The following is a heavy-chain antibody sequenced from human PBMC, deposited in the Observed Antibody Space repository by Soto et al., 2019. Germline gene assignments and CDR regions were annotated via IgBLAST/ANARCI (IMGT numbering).Heavy chain of an antibody. Sequence: QVQLQQWGAGPLRPLETLSLTCGVSGGSFSGYYWAWIRQSPGKGLEWIGEINDRGSINYNPSLTSRVSISVETSKNHYSRNLWSVTAADSAVYYCARESHDILTGPPWVWYFDLWGRGTLVTVSS. V-gene: IGHV4-34*01. J-gene: IGHJ2*01. CDR1: GGSFSGYY. D-gene: IGHD3-9*01. CDR3: ARESHDILTGPPWVWYFDL. CDR2: INDRGSI.